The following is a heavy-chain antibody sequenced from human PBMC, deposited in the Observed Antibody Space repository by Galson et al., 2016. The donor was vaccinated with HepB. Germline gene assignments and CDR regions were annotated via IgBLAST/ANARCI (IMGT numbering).Heavy chain of an antibody. CDR1: GFTFSTYN. Sequence: SLRLSCAASGFTFSTYNMNWVRQAPGKGLEWVSSISNSNSYIYYTDSVKGRFTISRDNAKNSLYLQMNSLRAEDTAVYYCAREFGYCSSTSCYKGGLFYYYGMDVWGQGTTVTVSS. CDR2: ISNSNSYI. CDR3: AREFGYCSSTSCYKGGLFYYYGMDV. V-gene: IGHV3-21*01. D-gene: IGHD2-2*03. J-gene: IGHJ6*01.